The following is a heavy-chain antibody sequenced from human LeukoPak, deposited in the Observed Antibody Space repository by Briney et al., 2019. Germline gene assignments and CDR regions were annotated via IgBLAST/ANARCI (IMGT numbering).Heavy chain of an antibody. CDR2: IWYDGSNK. Sequence: PGGSLRLSCAASGFTFSGHGMHWVRQGPGKGLEWVAVIWYDGSNKYYADSVKGRFTTSRDNSENTLYLQMNSLRAEDTAVYYCARYTTGWFLDYWGQGTLVTVSS. D-gene: IGHD6-19*01. CDR1: GFTFSGHG. J-gene: IGHJ4*02. V-gene: IGHV3-33*01. CDR3: ARYTTGWFLDY.